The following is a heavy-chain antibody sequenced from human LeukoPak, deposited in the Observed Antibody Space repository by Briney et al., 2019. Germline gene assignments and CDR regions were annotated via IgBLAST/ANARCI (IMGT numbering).Heavy chain of an antibody. CDR2: IYPGDSDT. D-gene: IGHD1-26*01. Sequence: GESLKISCKGSGYNFTNFWIGWVRQMSGKGLEWMGIIYPGDSDTKYSPSFQGQVTISADKSISTAYLQWSSLKASDTAMYYCARQNFYSGSYFLDWGQGTLVTVSS. CDR1: GYNFTNFW. J-gene: IGHJ4*02. V-gene: IGHV5-51*01. CDR3: ARQNFYSGSYFLD.